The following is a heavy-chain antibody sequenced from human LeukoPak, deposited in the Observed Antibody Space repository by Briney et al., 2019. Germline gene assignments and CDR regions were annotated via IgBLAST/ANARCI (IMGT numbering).Heavy chain of an antibody. D-gene: IGHD1/OR15-1a*01. J-gene: IGHJ4*02. V-gene: IGHV4-34*01. CDR2: INHSGGT. Sequence: PGGSLRLSCAASGFTFSTYGMNWVRQAPGKGLEWIGEINHSGGTNYNPSLKSRVTISVDTSKKQFSLKVTSLTAADTAVYYCARVSGLNNFDSWGQGTLVTVSS. CDR3: ARVSGLNNFDS. CDR1: GFTFSTYG.